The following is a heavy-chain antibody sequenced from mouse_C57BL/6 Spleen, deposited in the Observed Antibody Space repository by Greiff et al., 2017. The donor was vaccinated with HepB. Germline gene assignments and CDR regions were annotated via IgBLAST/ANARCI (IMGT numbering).Heavy chain of an antibody. CDR2: IDPSDSET. V-gene: IGHV1-52*01. Sequence: QVQLKQPGAELVRPGSSVKLSCKASGYTFTSYWMHWVKQRPIQGLEWIGNIDPSDSETHYNQKFKDKATLTVDKSSSTAYMQLSSLTSEDSAVYYCAREDDSPFAYWGQGTLVTVSA. CDR1: GYTFTSYW. J-gene: IGHJ3*01. D-gene: IGHD2-4*01. CDR3: AREDDSPFAY.